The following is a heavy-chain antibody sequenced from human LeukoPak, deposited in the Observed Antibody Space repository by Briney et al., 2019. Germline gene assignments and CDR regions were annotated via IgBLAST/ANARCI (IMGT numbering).Heavy chain of an antibody. D-gene: IGHD3-22*01. Sequence: ASVKVSCKASGYTFTGYYMHWVRQAPGQGLEWMGRINPNSGGTNYAQKFQGRVTMTRDTSISTAYMELSRLRSDDTAVYYCAREDSSGYFPFVYWGQGTLVTVSS. J-gene: IGHJ4*02. CDR3: AREDSSGYFPFVY. CDR1: GYTFTGYY. CDR2: INPNSGGT. V-gene: IGHV1-2*06.